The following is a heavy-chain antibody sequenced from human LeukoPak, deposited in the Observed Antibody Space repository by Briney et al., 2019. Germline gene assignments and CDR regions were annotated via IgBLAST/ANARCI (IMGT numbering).Heavy chain of an antibody. CDR2: INTNTGNP. J-gene: IGHJ6*03. CDR1: GYTFTSYA. V-gene: IGHV7-4-1*02. CDR3: AGVAAPGWAARSYYYYYMDV. D-gene: IGHD6-6*01. Sequence: ASVKVSCKASGYTFTSYAMNWVRQAPGQGLEWMGWINTNTGNPTYAQGFTGRFVFSLDTSVSTAYLQISSLKAEDTAVYYCAGVAAPGWAARSYYYYYMDVWGKGTTVTVSS.